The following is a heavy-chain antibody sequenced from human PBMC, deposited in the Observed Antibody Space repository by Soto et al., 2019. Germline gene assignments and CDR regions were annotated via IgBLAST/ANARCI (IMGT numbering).Heavy chain of an antibody. J-gene: IGHJ4*02. V-gene: IGHV3-23*01. Sequence: GGSLRLSCAASGFTFSSYAMTWVRQSPEKGLEWVSTITSTGGTFYGDTVKGRFTISRDNSKSTLYLQMNSLGAEDTAVYFCAKTDKVNSQSPGWANRFDFWGQGTLVTFSS. CDR1: GFTFSSYA. CDR3: AKTDKVNSQSPGWANRFDF. D-gene: IGHD6-19*01. CDR2: ITSTGGT.